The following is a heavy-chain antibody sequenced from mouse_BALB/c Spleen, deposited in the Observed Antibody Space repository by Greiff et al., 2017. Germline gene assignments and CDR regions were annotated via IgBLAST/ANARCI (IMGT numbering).Heavy chain of an antibody. Sequence: DVKLVESGGGLVKPGGSLKLSCAASGFTFSSYTMSWVRQTPEKRLEWVATISSGGSYTYYPDSVKGRFTISRDNAKNTLYLQMSSLKSEDTAMYYCTRDGTPLFDYWGQGTTLTVSS. CDR3: TRDGTPLFDY. D-gene: IGHD4-1*01. CDR1: GFTFSSYT. J-gene: IGHJ2*01. CDR2: ISSGGSYT. V-gene: IGHV5-6-4*01.